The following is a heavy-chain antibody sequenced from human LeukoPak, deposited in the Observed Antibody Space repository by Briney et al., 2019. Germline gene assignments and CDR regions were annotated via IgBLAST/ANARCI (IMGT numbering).Heavy chain of an antibody. D-gene: IGHD3-3*01. J-gene: IGHJ4*02. V-gene: IGHV4-59*01. CDR2: IYYSGST. CDR1: GGSISSYY. CDR3: ARRSFWVVYYYFDS. Sequence: NTSETLSLTCTVSGGSISSYYWSWIRQPPGKGLEWIGYIYYSGSTNYNPSLKSRVTISVDTSKNQFSLKLSSVTAADTAVYYCARRSFWVVYYYFDSGGREPRVTVSS.